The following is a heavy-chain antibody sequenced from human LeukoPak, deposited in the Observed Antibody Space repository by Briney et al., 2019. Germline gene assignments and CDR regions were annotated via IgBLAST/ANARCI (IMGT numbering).Heavy chain of an antibody. J-gene: IGHJ3*02. V-gene: IGHV4-34*01. CDR3: TRTYCSSTSCYLRAFDI. CDR2: INHSGST. Sequence: PSETLSLTCAVYGGSFSGYYWSWIRQPPGKGLEWIGEINHSGSTNYNPSLKSRVTISVDTSKNQFSLKLSSVTAADTAAYYCTRTYCSSTSCYLRAFDIWGQGTMVTVSS. CDR1: GGSFSGYY. D-gene: IGHD2-2*01.